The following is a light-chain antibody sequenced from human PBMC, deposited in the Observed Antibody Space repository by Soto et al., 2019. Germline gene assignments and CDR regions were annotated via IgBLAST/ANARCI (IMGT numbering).Light chain of an antibody. J-gene: IGKJ1*01. CDR3: QQYGSSSWT. V-gene: IGKV3-20*01. CDR1: QSVSSSY. Sequence: EIVLTQSPGTLSLSPGERATLSCRASQSVSSSYLAWYQQKPGQAPRLLIYGTSSRATAIPDRFSGSGSGTVFTLTISRLEPEDFAVYYCQQYGSSSWTFGQGTK. CDR2: GTS.